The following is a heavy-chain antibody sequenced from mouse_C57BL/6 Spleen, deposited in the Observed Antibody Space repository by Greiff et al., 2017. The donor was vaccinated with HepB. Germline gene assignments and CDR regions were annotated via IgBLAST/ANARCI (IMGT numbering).Heavy chain of an antibody. CDR2: FNPGSGGT. J-gene: IGHJ3*01. Sequence: QVQLQQSGAELVRPGTSVKVSCKASGYAFTNYLIEWVKQRPGQGLEWIGVFNPGSGGTNYNEKFKGKATLTADKSSSTAYMQLSSLTSEDSAVYFCARHDGYYSFAYWGQGTLVTVSA. V-gene: IGHV1-54*01. CDR1: GYAFTNYL. D-gene: IGHD2-3*01. CDR3: ARHDGYYSFAY.